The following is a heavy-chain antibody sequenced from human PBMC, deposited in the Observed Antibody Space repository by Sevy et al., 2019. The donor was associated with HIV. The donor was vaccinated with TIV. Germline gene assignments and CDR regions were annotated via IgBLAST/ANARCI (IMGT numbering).Heavy chain of an antibody. CDR2: VSSDGTNT. CDR1: GFDFREYA. Sequence: GGSLRLSCGASGFDFREYAMPWVRQAPGKGLEGVAAVSSDGTNTYYVDSVKGRFTISRDSSQNTLFLHMNSLRVEDTAVYYCAKVGMQLWSYFDFWGQGTLVTVSS. V-gene: IGHV3-30*18. CDR3: AKVGMQLWSYFDF. J-gene: IGHJ4*02. D-gene: IGHD5-18*01.